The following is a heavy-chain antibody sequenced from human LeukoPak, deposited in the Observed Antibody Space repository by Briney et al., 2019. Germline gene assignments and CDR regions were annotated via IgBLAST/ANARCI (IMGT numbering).Heavy chain of an antibody. CDR1: GYSIRSGYY. CDR2: IYYSGST. D-gene: IGHD5-24*01. Sequence: PSETLSLTCAVSGYSIRSGYYWGWIRQPPGKGLEWIGSIYYSGSTYYNPSLKSRVTISVDTSKNQFSLKLSPVTAADTAVYYCARLVRDGYDYYFDYWGQGTLVTVSS. V-gene: IGHV4-38-2*01. CDR3: ARLVRDGYDYYFDY. J-gene: IGHJ4*02.